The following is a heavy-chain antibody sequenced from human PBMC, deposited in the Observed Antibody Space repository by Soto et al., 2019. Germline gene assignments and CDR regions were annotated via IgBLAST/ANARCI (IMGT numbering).Heavy chain of an antibody. V-gene: IGHV1-8*01. CDR3: ARGIEYTSDY. CDR1: GSTFTSYD. Sequence: XSVKVSCKASGSTFTSYDINWVRQATGQGLEWMAXMNPKXGTTGYDQKFXXRVTMTRXXSISKAYMEQSSLTSEDKAVYYCARGIEYTSDYWGKGTMVTVYS. J-gene: IGHJ4*02. CDR2: MNPKXGTT. D-gene: IGHD5-18*01.